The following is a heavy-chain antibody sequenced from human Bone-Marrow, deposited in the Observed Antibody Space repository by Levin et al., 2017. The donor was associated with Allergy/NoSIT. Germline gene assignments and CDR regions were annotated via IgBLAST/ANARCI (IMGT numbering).Heavy chain of an antibody. CDR2: IQSNGKT. CDR1: GFTFSTYW. V-gene: IGHV3-74*01. J-gene: IGHJ5*02. CDR3: ARDGCYCDSGSNVSWGDA. Sequence: GGSLRLSCAASGFTFSTYWMHWVRQAPGKGLVWVSRIQSNGKTNYADSVEGRVTNCSDNAKNTQYLQMKDLTVEDGAVYYCARDGCYCDSGSNVSWGDAWGQRALVTVSS. D-gene: IGHD3-10*01.